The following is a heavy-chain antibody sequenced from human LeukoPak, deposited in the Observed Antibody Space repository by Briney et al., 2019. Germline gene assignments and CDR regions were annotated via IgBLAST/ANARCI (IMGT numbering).Heavy chain of an antibody. CDR2: ISSSSSYI. CDR3: ARAVDTAMGGYYFDY. V-gene: IGHV3-21*01. D-gene: IGHD5-18*01. J-gene: IGHJ4*02. Sequence: GGSLRLSCAAPGFTFSSYSMNWVRQAPGKGLEWVSSISSSSSYIYYADSVKGRFTISRDNAKNSLYLQMNSLRAEDTAVYYCARAVDTAMGGYYFDYWGQGTLVTVSS. CDR1: GFTFSSYS.